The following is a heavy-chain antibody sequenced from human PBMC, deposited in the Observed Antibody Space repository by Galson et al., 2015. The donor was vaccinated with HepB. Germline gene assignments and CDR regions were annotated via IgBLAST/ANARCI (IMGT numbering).Heavy chain of an antibody. V-gene: IGHV3-30*18. Sequence: SLRLSCAASGFTFSSYGMHWVRQAPGKGLEWVAVISYDGSNKYYADSVKGRFTISRDNSKNTLYLQMNSLRAEDTAVYYCAKAPGDHYYYYYYMDVWGKGTTVTVSS. D-gene: IGHD4-17*01. J-gene: IGHJ6*03. CDR3: AKAPGDHYYYYYYMDV. CDR2: ISYDGSNK. CDR1: GFTFSSYG.